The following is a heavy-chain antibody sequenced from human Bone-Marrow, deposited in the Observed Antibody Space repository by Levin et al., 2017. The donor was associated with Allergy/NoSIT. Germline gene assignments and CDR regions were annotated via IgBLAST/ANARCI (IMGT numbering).Heavy chain of an antibody. CDR2: ISQSGIDT. CDR1: GFSFNAYA. V-gene: IGHV3-23*01. D-gene: IGHD2-15*01. CDR3: ARRFCGGGSCHSGAFDL. J-gene: IGHJ3*01. Sequence: GGSLRLSCAASGFSFNAYAMSWVRQSPGKGLEWVSAISQSGIDTYYRDSVRGRFVISRDDSENTLNLQMNDLRVEGTAIYFCARRFCGGGSCHSGAFDLWGQGIMVTVSS.